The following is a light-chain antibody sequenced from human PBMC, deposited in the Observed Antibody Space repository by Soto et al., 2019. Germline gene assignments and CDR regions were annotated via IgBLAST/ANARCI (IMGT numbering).Light chain of an antibody. Sequence: DIQMTQSPSSLSASVGDRVTIICQASQDITNYLNWYKQKPGKAPKLLIYDASNLETGVPSRFSGSGSGTHVSFTISSLQPEDIATYYCQQYDNVPFTFGQGTRLEMK. CDR1: QDITNY. V-gene: IGKV1-33*01. J-gene: IGKJ5*01. CDR3: QQYDNVPFT. CDR2: DAS.